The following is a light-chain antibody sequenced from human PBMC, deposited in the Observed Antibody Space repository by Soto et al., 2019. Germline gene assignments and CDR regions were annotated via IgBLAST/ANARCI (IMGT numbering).Light chain of an antibody. CDR2: DVA. CDR3: CTFAGRYSYV. Sequence: QSVLTQPRSVSGSPGQSVTISCTGTSSDVGSYNFVSWHQQHPGKAPKLMIYDVAKRPSGVPDRFSGSKSGNTASLTISGLQAEDEADYYCCTFAGRYSYVFGSGTKVNVL. V-gene: IGLV2-11*01. J-gene: IGLJ1*01. CDR1: SSDVGSYNF.